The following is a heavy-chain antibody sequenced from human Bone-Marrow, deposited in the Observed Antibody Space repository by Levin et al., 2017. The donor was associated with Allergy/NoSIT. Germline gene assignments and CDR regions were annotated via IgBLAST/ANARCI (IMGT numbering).Heavy chain of an antibody. D-gene: IGHD4-17*01. CDR2: ISSSGSTI. CDR1: GFTFSDYY. CDR3: ARDRSTVTDSVYYMDV. Sequence: GGSLRLSCAASGFTFSDYYMSWIRQAPGKGLEWVSYISSSGSTIYYADSVKGRFTISRDNAKNSLYLQMNSLRAEDTAVYYCARDRSTVTDSVYYMDVWGKGTTVTVSS. J-gene: IGHJ6*03. V-gene: IGHV3-11*01.